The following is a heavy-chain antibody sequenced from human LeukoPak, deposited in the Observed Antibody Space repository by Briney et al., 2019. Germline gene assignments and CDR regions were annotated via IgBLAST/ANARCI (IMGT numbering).Heavy chain of an antibody. V-gene: IGHV3-23*01. CDR1: GFTVSSNY. CDR3: TTDLKWPLRYY. D-gene: IGHD5-12*01. Sequence: GGSLRLSCAASGFTVSSNYMSWVRQAPGKGLEWVSAISGSGGSTYYADSVKGRFTISRDNSKNTLYLQMNSLKTEDTAVYYCTTDLKWPLRYYWGQGTLVTVSS. J-gene: IGHJ4*02. CDR2: ISGSGGST.